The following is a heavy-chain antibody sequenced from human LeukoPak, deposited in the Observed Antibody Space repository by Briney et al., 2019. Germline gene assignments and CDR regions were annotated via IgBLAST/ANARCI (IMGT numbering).Heavy chain of an antibody. V-gene: IGHV1-2*02. Sequence: ASVKVSCKASGYTFTSYYMHWVRQAPGQGLAWMGWINPYSGDTNYAQKFQGRVTMTRDTSITTAYMDLSGLRSDDTAVYYCVRLGENGLLTGYFYPWGQGTLVTVSS. CDR1: GYTFTSYY. CDR2: INPYSGDT. CDR3: VRLGENGLLTGYFYP. D-gene: IGHD3-9*01. J-gene: IGHJ5*02.